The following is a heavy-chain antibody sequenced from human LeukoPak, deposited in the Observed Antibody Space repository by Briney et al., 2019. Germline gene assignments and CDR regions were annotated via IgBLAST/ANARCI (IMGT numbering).Heavy chain of an antibody. CDR2: ISGYNGNT. Sequence: ASVKVSCKASGYKFTSYGVSWVRQAPGQGLEWMGWISGYNGNTNFAQKFQGRVTMTTDTSTSTAYMELRSLRSDDTAVYYCARDSPYSSSSLGFDYWGQGTRVTVSS. V-gene: IGHV1-18*01. D-gene: IGHD6-13*01. J-gene: IGHJ4*02. CDR3: ARDSPYSSSSLGFDY. CDR1: GYKFTSYG.